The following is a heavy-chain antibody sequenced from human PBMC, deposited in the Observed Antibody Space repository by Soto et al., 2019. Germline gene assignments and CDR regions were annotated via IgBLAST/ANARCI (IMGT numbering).Heavy chain of an antibody. CDR3: AHTSDDSSGYYSGDFDY. J-gene: IGHJ4*02. CDR2: IYWNDDK. Sequence: SGPTLVNHTQTLTLTCTFSGFSLSTSGVGVGWIRQPPGKALEWLALIYWNDDKRYSPSLKSRLTITKDTYKNQVVLTMTNMDPVDTATYYCAHTSDDSSGYYSGDFDYWGQGTLVTVSS. D-gene: IGHD3-22*01. CDR1: GFSLSTSGVG. V-gene: IGHV2-5*01.